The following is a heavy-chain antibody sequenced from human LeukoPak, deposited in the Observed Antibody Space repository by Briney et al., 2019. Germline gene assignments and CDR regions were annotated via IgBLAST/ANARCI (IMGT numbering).Heavy chain of an antibody. Sequence: PSETLSLTCTVSGGSISSYYWSWIRQPPGKGLEWIGYIYYSGSTNYNPSLKSRVTISVDTSKNQFSLKLSSVTAADTAVYYCARDSRSYSSGWSSGSGWFDPWGQGTLVTVSS. J-gene: IGHJ5*02. CDR2: IYYSGST. D-gene: IGHD6-19*01. CDR3: ARDSRSYSSGWSSGSGWFDP. CDR1: GGSISSYY. V-gene: IGHV4-59*01.